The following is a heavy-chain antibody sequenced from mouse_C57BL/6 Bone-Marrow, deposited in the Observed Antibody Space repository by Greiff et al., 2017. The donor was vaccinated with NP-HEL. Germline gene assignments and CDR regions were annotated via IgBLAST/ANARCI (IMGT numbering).Heavy chain of an antibody. J-gene: IGHJ2*01. D-gene: IGHD1-1*01. CDR1: GYAFSSYW. CDR2: LYPGDGDT. CDR3: ARYYGSSYYFDY. V-gene: IGHV1-80*01. Sequence: QVQLQQSGAELVKPGASVKISCKASGYAFSSYWMNWVKQRPGKGLEWIGQLYPGDGDTNYNGKFKGKATLTADKSSSTAYMQLSSLTSEDSAVYFCARYYGSSYYFDYWGQGTTLTVSS.